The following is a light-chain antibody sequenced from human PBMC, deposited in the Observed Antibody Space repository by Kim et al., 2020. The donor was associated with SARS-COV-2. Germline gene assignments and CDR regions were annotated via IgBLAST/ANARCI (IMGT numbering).Light chain of an antibody. V-gene: IGLV1-47*01. CDR2: RNN. CDR1: MFNIESNY. Sequence: GQRGTISCSGSMFNIESNYVYWYQQLPGTAPKVLIYRNNGRPSGVPERFTGSKSGTSASLAISGLRSEDEADYYCAAWDDRLSGRVFGGGTQLTVL. J-gene: IGLJ3*02. CDR3: AAWDDRLSGRV.